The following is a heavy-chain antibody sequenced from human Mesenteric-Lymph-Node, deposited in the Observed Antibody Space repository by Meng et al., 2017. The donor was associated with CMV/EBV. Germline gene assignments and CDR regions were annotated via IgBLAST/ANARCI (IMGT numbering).Heavy chain of an antibody. CDR2: IYYSGST. CDR1: GGSISSGGYY. CDR3: ARDRGDGQQLAKFDY. V-gene: IGHV4-31*03. J-gene: IGHJ4*02. Sequence: SETLSLTCTVSGGSISSGGYYWSWIRQHPGKGLEWIGYIYYSGSTYYNPSLKSRVTISVDTSKNQFSLKLSSVTTADTAVYYCARDRGDGQQLAKFDYWGQGTLVTVSS. D-gene: IGHD6-13*01.